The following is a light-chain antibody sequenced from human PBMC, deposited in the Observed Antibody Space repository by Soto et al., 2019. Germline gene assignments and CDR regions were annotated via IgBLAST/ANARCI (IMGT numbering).Light chain of an antibody. J-gene: IGLJ2*01. CDR3: SSYTSSSSVV. CDR1: SSDVGGYNY. V-gene: IGLV2-14*01. CDR2: DVS. Sequence: QSALTQPASVCGSPGQSITISCNGTSSDVGGYNYVSWYQQHPGKAPKLMIYDVSNRPSGVSNRFSGSKSGNTASLTISGLQAEDEADYYCSSYTSSSSVVFGGGTKVTVL.